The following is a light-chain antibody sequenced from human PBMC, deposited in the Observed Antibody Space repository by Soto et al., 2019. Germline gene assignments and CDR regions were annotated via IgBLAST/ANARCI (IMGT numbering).Light chain of an antibody. CDR2: EVS. CDR1: SSDVGGYNY. Sequence: QSALTQPASVSGSPGQSITISCTGTSSDVGGYNYVSWYQQHPGKAPKVMIYEVSNRPSGVSNRFSGSKSGNTASLTISGLQAEDEADYYCSPYTSSSTYVFGTGTKLTVL. J-gene: IGLJ1*01. V-gene: IGLV2-14*01. CDR3: SPYTSSSTYV.